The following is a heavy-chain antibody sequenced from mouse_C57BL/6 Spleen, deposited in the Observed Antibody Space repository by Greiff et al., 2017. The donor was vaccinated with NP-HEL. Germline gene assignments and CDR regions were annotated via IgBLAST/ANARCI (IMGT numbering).Heavy chain of an antibody. CDR1: GYTFTSYW. D-gene: IGHD1-1*01. Sequence: VQLQQSGAELVMPGASVKLSCKASGYTFTSYWMHWVKQRPGQGLEWIGEIDPSDSYTNYNQKFKGKSTLTVDKSSSTAYMQLSSLTSEDSAVYYCARRYYGSSYPHAMDYWGQGTSVTVSS. J-gene: IGHJ4*01. V-gene: IGHV1-69*01. CDR3: ARRYYGSSYPHAMDY. CDR2: IDPSDSYT.